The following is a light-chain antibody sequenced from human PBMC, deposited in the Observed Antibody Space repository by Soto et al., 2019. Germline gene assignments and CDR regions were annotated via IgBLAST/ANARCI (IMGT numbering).Light chain of an antibody. CDR2: AAS. CDR3: QQSYSTPPLT. Sequence: DIQMTQSPSSLSASVGDRVTITCRASQSISSYLNWYQQKPGKATKLLIYAASSLQSEVPSRFSGSGSGTDFTLTISSLQPEDFATYYCQQSYSTPPLTFGGGTKVEIK. J-gene: IGKJ4*01. CDR1: QSISSY. V-gene: IGKV1-39*01.